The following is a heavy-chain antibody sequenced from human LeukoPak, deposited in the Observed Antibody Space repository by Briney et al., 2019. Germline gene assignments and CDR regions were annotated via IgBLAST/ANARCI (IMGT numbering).Heavy chain of an antibody. CDR1: GFIFSSYA. CDR3: AKALVPYSSSWYGEDY. J-gene: IGHJ4*02. D-gene: IGHD6-13*01. CDR2: ISGSGGST. V-gene: IGHV3-23*01. Sequence: PGGSLRLSCAASGFIFSSYAMSWVRQAPGKGLEWVSAISGSGGSTYYADSVKGRFTTSRDTSKHTLYLQMNSLRTEDTAVYYCAKALVPYSSSWYGEDYWGQGTLVTISS.